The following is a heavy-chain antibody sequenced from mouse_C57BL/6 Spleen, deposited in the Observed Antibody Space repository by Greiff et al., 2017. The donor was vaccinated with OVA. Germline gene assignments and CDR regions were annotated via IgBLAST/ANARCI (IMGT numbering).Heavy chain of an antibody. V-gene: IGHV3-6*01. J-gene: IGHJ4*01. CDR3: ARAVYYDYDDYYAMDY. CDR1: GYSITSGYY. D-gene: IGHD2-4*01. Sequence: DVKVEESGPGLVKPSQSLSLTCSVTGYSITSGYYWNWIRQFPGNKLEWMGYISYDGSNNYNPSLKNRISITRDTSKNQFFLKLNSVTTEDTATYYCARAVYYDYDDYYAMDYWGQGTSVTVSS. CDR2: ISYDGSN.